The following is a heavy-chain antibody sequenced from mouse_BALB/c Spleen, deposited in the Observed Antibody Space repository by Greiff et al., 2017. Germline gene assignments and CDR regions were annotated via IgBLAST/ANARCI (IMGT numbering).Heavy chain of an antibody. CDR2: ISSGGST. V-gene: IGHV5-6-5*01. Sequence: EVKLQESGGGLVKPGGSLKLSCAASGFTFSSYAMSWVRQTPEKRLEWVASISSGGSTYYPDSVKGRFTISRDNARNILYLQMSSLRSEDTAMYYCARGGYGSTWFAYWGQGTLVTVSA. CDR1: GFTFSSYA. J-gene: IGHJ3*01. CDR3: ARGGYGSTWFAY. D-gene: IGHD1-1*01.